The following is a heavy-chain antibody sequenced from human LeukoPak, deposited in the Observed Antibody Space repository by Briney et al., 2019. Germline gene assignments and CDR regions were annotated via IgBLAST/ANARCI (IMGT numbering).Heavy chain of an antibody. D-gene: IGHD6-19*01. Sequence: ASVKVSCKAFGYTFTGHYIHWVRQAPGQGLEWMGWFNPNSGGTNYAQRFQGRVTMTRDTSISIAYMEVSSLRSDDTAIYYCANSDWSNDAFDIWGQGTMVTVSP. CDR3: ANSDWSNDAFDI. J-gene: IGHJ3*02. CDR2: FNPNSGGT. V-gene: IGHV1-2*02. CDR1: GYTFTGHY.